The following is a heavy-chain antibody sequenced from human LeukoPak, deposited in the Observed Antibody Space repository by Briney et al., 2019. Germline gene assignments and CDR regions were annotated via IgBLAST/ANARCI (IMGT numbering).Heavy chain of an antibody. CDR2: IIPIFGTA. J-gene: IGHJ6*03. CDR1: GGTFSSYA. V-gene: IGHV1-69*05. D-gene: IGHD3-22*01. CDR3: ATMTKPTYYYYYMDV. Sequence: ASVKVSCKASGGTFSSYAISWVRQAPGQGLEWMGGIIPIFGTANYAQKFQRRVTITTDESTSTAYMELSSLRSEDTAVYYCATMTKPTYYYYYMDVWGKGTTVTVSS.